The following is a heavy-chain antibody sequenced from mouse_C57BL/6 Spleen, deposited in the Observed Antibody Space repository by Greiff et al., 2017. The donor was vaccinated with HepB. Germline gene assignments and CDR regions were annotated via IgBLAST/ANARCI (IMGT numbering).Heavy chain of an antibody. CDR3: ARVGGGYYYFDY. J-gene: IGHJ2*01. Sequence: EVQLQQSGPGLVKPSQSLSLTCSVTGYSITSGYYWNWIRQFPGNKLEWMGYISYDGSNNYNPSLKNRISITRDTSKNQVFLKLNSVTTEDTATYYCARVGGGYYYFDYWGQGTTLTVSS. CDR1: GYSITSGYY. CDR2: ISYDGSN. D-gene: IGHD2-3*01. V-gene: IGHV3-6*01.